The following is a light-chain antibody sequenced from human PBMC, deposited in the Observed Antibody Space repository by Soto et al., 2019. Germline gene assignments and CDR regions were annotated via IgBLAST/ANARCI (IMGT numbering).Light chain of an antibody. CDR3: QVWDSSTV. V-gene: IGLV3-9*01. J-gene: IGLJ2*01. CDR2: RDN. CDR1: NIGSKN. Sequence: SYELTQPLSVSVALGQTARITCGGNNIGSKNVHWYQQKPGQAPVLVIYRDNNRPSGIPERFSGSNSGNTATLTISRAQAGDEAYYYCQVWDSSTVFGGGTKLTVL.